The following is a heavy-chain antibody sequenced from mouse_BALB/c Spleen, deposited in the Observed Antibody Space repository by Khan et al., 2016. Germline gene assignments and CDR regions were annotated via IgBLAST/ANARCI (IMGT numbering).Heavy chain of an antibody. Sequence: EVQLVESGGGLVQPKGSLKLSCAASGFTFNTYAMNWVRQAPGKGLEWVARIRSKSNNYATYYADSVKDRFTIYRDDSQSMIYLQMNKLKTEDTAMFYCLRDNDFDVYMDYWGQVTTLTLSS. CDR3: LRDNDFDVYMDY. D-gene: IGHD2-4*01. J-gene: IGHJ2*01. V-gene: IGHV10-1*02. CDR1: GFTFNTYA. CDR2: IRSKSNNYAT.